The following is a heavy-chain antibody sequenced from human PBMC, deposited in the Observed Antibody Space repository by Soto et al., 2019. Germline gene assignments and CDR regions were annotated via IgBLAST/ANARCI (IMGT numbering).Heavy chain of an antibody. CDR3: ARDKITGLSDY. Sequence: TAETSLTSAVYGGSFSGYYWTWIRQPPGTGLEWIGEINHSGGTNYNPSLKSRVTISVDTSKNQFSLKLTSVTAADTAVYYCARDKITGLSDYWGQGTLVTVSS. CDR1: GGSFSGYY. CDR2: INHSGGT. J-gene: IGHJ4*02. V-gene: IGHV4-34*01. D-gene: IGHD2-8*02.